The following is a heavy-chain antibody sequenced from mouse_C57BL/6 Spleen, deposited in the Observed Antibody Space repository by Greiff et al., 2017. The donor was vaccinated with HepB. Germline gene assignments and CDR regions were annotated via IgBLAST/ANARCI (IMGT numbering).Heavy chain of an antibody. J-gene: IGHJ3*01. D-gene: IGHD3-1*01. V-gene: IGHV1-50*01. Sequence: VQLQQPGAELVKPGASVKLSCKASGYTFTSYWMQWVKQRPGQGLEWIGEIDPSDSYTNYNQKFKGKATLTVDTSSSTAYMQLSSLTSEDSAVYYCAREVTAGFAYWGQGTLVTVSA. CDR3: AREVTAGFAY. CDR2: IDPSDSYT. CDR1: GYTFTSYW.